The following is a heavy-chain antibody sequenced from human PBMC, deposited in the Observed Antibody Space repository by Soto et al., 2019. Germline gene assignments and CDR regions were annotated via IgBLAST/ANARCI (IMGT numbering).Heavy chain of an antibody. D-gene: IGHD3-3*01. CDR1: GFTFSSYA. J-gene: IGHJ4*02. Sequence: PGGSLRLSCAASGFTFSSYAMSWVRQAPGKGLEWVSAISGSGGSTYYADSVKGRFTISRDKSKNTLYMQMNSLRAEDTAVYYCARDGITIFGVVIIRDYFDYWGQGTLVTVSS. V-gene: IGHV3-23*01. CDR3: ARDGITIFGVVIIRDYFDY. CDR2: ISGSGGST.